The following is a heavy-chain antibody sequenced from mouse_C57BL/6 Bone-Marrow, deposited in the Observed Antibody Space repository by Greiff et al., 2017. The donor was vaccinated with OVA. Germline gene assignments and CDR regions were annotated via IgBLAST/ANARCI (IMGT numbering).Heavy chain of an antibody. CDR3: ARSHPGADYPYAMDD. J-gene: IGHJ4*01. D-gene: IGHD2-4*01. CDR2: IDPSDSYT. CDR1: GYTFTSYW. Sequence: VQLQQPGAELVKPGASVKLSCKASGYTFTSYWMHWVKQRPGQGLEWIGEIDPSDSYTNYNQKFKGKATLTVDPSSSTAYMQLSSLTSEDSAVYYWARSHPGADYPYAMDDWGQGTSVTVAS. V-gene: IGHV1-50*01.